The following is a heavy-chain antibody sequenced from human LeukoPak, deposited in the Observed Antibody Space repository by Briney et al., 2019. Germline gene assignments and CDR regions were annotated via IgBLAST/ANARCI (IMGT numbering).Heavy chain of an antibody. D-gene: IGHD3-9*01. CDR2: IYHSGST. Sequence: SETLSLTCTVSGYSISSGYYWGWIRQPPGKGLGWIGSIYHSGSTYYNPSLKSRVTISVDTSKNQFSLKLSSVTAADTAVYYCARAGLTGYYNWFDPWGQGTLVTVSS. CDR1: GYSISSGYY. CDR3: ARAGLTGYYNWFDP. V-gene: IGHV4-38-2*02. J-gene: IGHJ5*02.